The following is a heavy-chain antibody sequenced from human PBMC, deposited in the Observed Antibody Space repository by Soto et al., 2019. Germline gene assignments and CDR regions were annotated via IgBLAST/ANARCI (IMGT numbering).Heavy chain of an antibody. J-gene: IGHJ6*02. CDR3: ARGGGSGGYYYYYGMDV. CDR2: IYYSGST. V-gene: IGHV4-59*01. CDR1: GGSIRSYY. D-gene: IGHD6-25*01. Sequence: SETLSLTCTVSGGSIRSYYWSWIRQPPGKGLEWIGYIYYSGSTHYNPSLKSRVTISVDKSKNQFSLKLSCVTTAETEVYDCARGGGSGGYYYYYGMDVWGQGTTVTVS.